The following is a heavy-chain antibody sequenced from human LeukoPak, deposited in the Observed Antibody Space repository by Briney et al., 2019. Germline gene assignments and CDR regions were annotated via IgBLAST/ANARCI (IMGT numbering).Heavy chain of an antibody. Sequence: GGSLRLSCAASGLTVSSNYVSWVRQAPGKGLEWVSVIYSDGSTYYGASVKGRFTISRDISKNTLYLQINSLRVEDTAMYYCARDFLDWGTRTGAFDIWGQGTMVTVSP. CDR3: ARDFLDWGTRTGAFDI. CDR1: GLTVSSNY. J-gene: IGHJ3*02. D-gene: IGHD1-1*01. V-gene: IGHV3-66*01. CDR2: IYSDGST.